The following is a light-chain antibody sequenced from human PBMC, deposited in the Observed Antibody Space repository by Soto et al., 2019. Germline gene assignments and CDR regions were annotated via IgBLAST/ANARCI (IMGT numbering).Light chain of an antibody. CDR2: DAS. CDR1: QSVSSY. Sequence: EIVLTQSPATLSLSPGERATLSCRASQSVSSYFAWYQQKPGQAPRLLIYDASNRATGIPARFSGSGSGTDFTLTISSLEPEDFAVYSCQQRGNWPLTFGQGTQVQIK. CDR3: QQRGNWPLT. V-gene: IGKV3-11*01. J-gene: IGKJ1*01.